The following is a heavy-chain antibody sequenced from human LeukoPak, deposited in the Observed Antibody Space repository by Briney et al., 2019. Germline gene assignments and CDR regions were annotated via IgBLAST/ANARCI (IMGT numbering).Heavy chain of an antibody. D-gene: IGHD6-13*01. J-gene: IGHJ4*02. V-gene: IGHV5-51*01. CDR1: GYSFTNYW. Sequence: GESLKISCKGSGYSFTNYWIGWVRQMPGKGLEWMGIIYPGDSDTRYSPSFQGQVTISADKSISTAYLQWSSLKASDIAMYYCVRRIATTGTGVESDYWGQGTLVTVSS. CDR3: VRRIATTGTGVESDY. CDR2: IYPGDSDT.